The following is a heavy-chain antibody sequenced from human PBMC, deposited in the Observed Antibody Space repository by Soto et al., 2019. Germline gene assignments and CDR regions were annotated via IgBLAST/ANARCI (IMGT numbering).Heavy chain of an antibody. V-gene: IGHV3-23*01. Sequence: GGSLRLSCAASGFTFRSYAMSWVRQAPGKGLEWVSGISGSGGSTYYADSVKGRFTISRDNSKNTLYLQMNSLRAEDTAVYYCAKVSDEWYGFSVLWDYWGQGTLVTVSS. D-gene: IGHD3-3*01. CDR1: GFTFRSYA. J-gene: IGHJ4*02. CDR2: ISGSGGST. CDR3: AKVSDEWYGFSVLWDY.